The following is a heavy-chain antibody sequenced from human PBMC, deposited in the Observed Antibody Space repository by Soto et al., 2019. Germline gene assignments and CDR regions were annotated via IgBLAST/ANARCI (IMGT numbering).Heavy chain of an antibody. CDR1: GYSFISHH. J-gene: IGHJ6*02. CDR2: INPSGGGT. CDR3: ARHSQFYCSGGSCSGSMDV. V-gene: IGHV1-46*01. D-gene: IGHD2-15*01. Sequence: QVQLVQSGAEVKKPGASVKVSCEASGYSFISHHMLWVRQAPGQGLEWMGIINPSGGGTRYAQKFQDRVTMTSDTSTSTIYMQLTGLRSEDTAVYYCARHSQFYCSGGSCSGSMDVWGQGTTVTVSS.